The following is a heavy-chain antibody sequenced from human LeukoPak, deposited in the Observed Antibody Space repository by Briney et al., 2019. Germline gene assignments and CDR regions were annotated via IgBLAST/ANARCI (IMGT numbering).Heavy chain of an antibody. CDR2: IYYSGST. D-gene: IGHD5-18*01. Sequence: SETLSLTCTVSGGSISSSSYYWGWIRQPPGKGLEWIGSIYYSGSTYYNPSLKSRVTISVDTSKNQFSLKLSSVTAADPAVYYCARRVSSYGCFDYWGQGTLVTVSS. CDR3: ARRVSSYGCFDY. V-gene: IGHV4-39*01. CDR1: GGSISSSSYY. J-gene: IGHJ4*02.